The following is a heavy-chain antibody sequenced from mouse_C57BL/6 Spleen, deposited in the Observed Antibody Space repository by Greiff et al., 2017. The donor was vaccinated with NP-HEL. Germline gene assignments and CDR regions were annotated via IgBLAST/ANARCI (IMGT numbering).Heavy chain of an antibody. CDR3: ARDYCGSSYWYFDV. Sequence: QVQLQQPGAELVRPGSSVKLSCKASGYTFTSYWMHWVKQRPIQGLEWIGNIDPSDSETHYNQKFKDKATLTVDKSSSTAYMQLSSLTSEDSAVYYCARDYCGSSYWYFDVWGTGTTVTVSS. J-gene: IGHJ1*03. V-gene: IGHV1-52*01. CDR2: IDPSDSET. CDR1: GYTFTSYW. D-gene: IGHD1-1*01.